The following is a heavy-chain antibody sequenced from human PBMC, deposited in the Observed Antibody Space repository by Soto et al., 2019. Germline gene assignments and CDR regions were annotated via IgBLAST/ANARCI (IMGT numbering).Heavy chain of an antibody. CDR1: SGSVSSGGYY. J-gene: IGHJ4*02. CDR3: ASWLLKRVWHFGY. Sequence: TSGRLSLTCALSSGSVSSGGYYLRWKRQHPGKGLEWIGYIYYSGSTYYNPSLKSRVTISVDTSKNQFSLKLSSVTAADTAVYYCASWLLKRVWHFGYWGQGTLVTVSS. V-gene: IGHV4-31*11. CDR2: IYYSGST. D-gene: IGHD3-16*01.